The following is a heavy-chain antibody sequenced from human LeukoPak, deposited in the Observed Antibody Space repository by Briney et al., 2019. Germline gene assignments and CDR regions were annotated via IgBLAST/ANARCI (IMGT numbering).Heavy chain of an antibody. Sequence: GGSLRLSCAASGFTFDDYGMSWVRQAPGKGLEWVSGINWNGVSTAYADSVKGRFTISRDNAKNSLYLQMNSLRVEDTAVYYCAREENSGPDYWGQGTLVTVSS. D-gene: IGHD1-26*01. J-gene: IGHJ4*02. V-gene: IGHV3-20*04. CDR1: GFTFDDYG. CDR3: AREENSGPDY. CDR2: INWNGVST.